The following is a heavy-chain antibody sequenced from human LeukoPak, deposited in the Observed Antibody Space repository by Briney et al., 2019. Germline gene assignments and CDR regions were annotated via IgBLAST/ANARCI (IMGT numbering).Heavy chain of an antibody. CDR2: ISGSGAST. V-gene: IGHV3-23*01. J-gene: IGHJ6*02. CDR1: GFTFSSYA. CDR3: ARRDYYYGVDV. Sequence: SGGSLRLSCAASGFTFSSYAMSWVRQAPGKGLEWVSTISGSGASTYYADSVKGRFTISRDNSKNTLYLQMNSLRAEDTAVYYCARRDYYYGVDVWGQGTTVTVSS.